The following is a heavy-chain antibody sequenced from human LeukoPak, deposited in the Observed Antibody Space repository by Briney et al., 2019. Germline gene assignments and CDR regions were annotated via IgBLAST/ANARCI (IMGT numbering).Heavy chain of an antibody. Sequence: GGSLRLSCAASGFTSGFTFSYYGMHWDRQAPGKGLEWVAGIQYDGSKQHYADSMKGRFTISRDNSKNTLYLQMNSLRAEDTAVYYCARDFRSDPQGDYWGQGTLVTVSS. J-gene: IGHJ4*02. CDR3: ARDFRSDPQGDY. CDR1: GFTSGFTFSYYG. CDR2: IQYDGSKQ. V-gene: IGHV3-30*02.